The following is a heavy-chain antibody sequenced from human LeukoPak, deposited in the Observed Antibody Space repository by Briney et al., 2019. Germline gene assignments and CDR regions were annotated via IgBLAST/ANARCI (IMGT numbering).Heavy chain of an antibody. Sequence: GASVKVSCKASGYTFTTYATNWVRQAPGQGLEWMGWINTNTKNPTYAQDFTGRFVFSLDTSVSTAYLQISSLKADDTAVYYCARGRGYESFDYWGQGTLVTVSS. CDR3: ARGRGYESFDY. V-gene: IGHV7-4-1*02. J-gene: IGHJ4*02. D-gene: IGHD5-12*01. CDR1: GYTFTTYA. CDR2: INTNTKNP.